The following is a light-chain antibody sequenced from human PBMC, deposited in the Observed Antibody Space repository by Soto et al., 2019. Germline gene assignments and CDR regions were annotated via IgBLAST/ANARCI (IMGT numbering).Light chain of an antibody. Sequence: HSVLTQPPSASGTPGQRVTISCSGGTSSIGRNYVYWYQQLPGTAPKLVIYRNNQRPSGVPDRFSGSKSGTSASLAIRGLRSEDEADYYCAAWDDSRSGLYVFGTGTKLTVL. CDR1: TSSIGRNY. CDR2: RNN. V-gene: IGLV1-47*01. CDR3: AAWDDSRSGLYV. J-gene: IGLJ1*01.